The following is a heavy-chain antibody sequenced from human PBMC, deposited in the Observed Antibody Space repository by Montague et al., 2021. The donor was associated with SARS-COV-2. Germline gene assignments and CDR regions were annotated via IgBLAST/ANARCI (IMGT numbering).Heavy chain of an antibody. V-gene: IGHV3-64*01. CDR1: GFTFSSYA. CDR3: ARAPMVRGVSPPQIALDV. Sequence: SLRLSCAASGFTFSSYAMHWVRQAPGKGLEYVSGIINNGGTTYYANSVKGRFTISRDNSENTLYLQMGSPRGEDMAVYYCARAPMVRGVSPPQIALDVWGQGTMVTVSS. CDR2: IINNGGTT. J-gene: IGHJ3*01. D-gene: IGHD3-10*01.